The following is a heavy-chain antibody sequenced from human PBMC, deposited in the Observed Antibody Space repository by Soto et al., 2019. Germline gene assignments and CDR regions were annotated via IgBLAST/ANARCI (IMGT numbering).Heavy chain of an antibody. CDR3: ARAAAGGFGDFHYYYMDV. CDR1: GGSISSYY. CDR2: IYYSGST. Sequence: QVQLQESGPGLVKPSETLSLTCTVSGGSISSYYWSWIRQPPGKGLEWIGYIYYSGSTNYNPSLKSRVTISVDTSKNQFSLKLSSVTAADTAVYYCARAAAGGFGDFHYYYMDVWGKGTTVTVSS. V-gene: IGHV4-59*01. D-gene: IGHD3-10*01. J-gene: IGHJ6*03.